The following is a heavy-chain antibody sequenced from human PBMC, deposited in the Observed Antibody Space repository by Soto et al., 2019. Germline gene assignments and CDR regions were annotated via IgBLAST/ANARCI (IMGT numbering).Heavy chain of an antibody. CDR1: GFSFSDYY. D-gene: IGHD3-3*01. Sequence: HVQLVESGGGLVEPGGSLRLSCAASGFSFSDYYVNWIRQAPGKGLEWISYTGRSLYPIYYADSVKGRFSIPRDSAKNSVFLQMNSLRVEDTAVYYCARDNRSFWNGYYRRYDYYGMDVWGRGTTVIVSS. V-gene: IGHV3-11*01. CDR2: TGRSLYPI. CDR3: ARDNRSFWNGYYRRYDYYGMDV. J-gene: IGHJ6*02.